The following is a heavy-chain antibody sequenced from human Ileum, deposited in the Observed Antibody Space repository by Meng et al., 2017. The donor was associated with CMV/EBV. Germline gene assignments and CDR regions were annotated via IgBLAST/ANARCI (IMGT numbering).Heavy chain of an antibody. CDR1: GYTFNDYY. J-gene: IGHJ5*02. CDR3: ARGVGSSWFDP. CDR2: NSYSGAT. Sequence: ASVKVSCKASGYTFNDYYVHWVRQAPGQGLEWVGWNSYSGATNCAQKFQGRVTTTRDTSTSTVYMEITRLTYDDTAVYYCARGVGSSWFDPWGQGILVTVSS. D-gene: IGHD1-26*01. V-gene: IGHV1-2*02.